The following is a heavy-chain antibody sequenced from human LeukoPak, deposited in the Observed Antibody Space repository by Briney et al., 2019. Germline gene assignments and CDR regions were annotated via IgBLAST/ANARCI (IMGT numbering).Heavy chain of an antibody. V-gene: IGHV3-66*01. CDR2: IYSGGST. D-gene: IGHD4-17*01. CDR1: AFSISPFC. CDR3: ARTDYGDYSVYGMDV. J-gene: IGHJ6*02. Sequence: GGSLRLSCAASAFSISPFCMSWVRQAPGKGLEWVSVIYSGGSTYYADSVKGRFTISRDNSKNTLYLQMNSLRAEDTAVYYCARTDYGDYSVYGMDVWGQGTTVTVSS.